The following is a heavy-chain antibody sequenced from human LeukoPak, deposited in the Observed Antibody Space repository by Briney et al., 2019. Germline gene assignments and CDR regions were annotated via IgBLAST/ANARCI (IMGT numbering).Heavy chain of an antibody. CDR3: ARDRQIVVRAHGTLDL. J-gene: IGHJ3*01. Sequence: SETLSLTCTAPGGSISSSSYYWGWIRQPPGKGLEWIGEINQSGSTNYNPSLKSRVTISVDTSKNQFSLKLSSVTAADTAVYYCARDRQIVVRAHGTLDLWGQGTMVTVSS. CDR2: INQSGST. CDR1: GGSISSSSYY. D-gene: IGHD3-10*01. V-gene: IGHV4-39*07.